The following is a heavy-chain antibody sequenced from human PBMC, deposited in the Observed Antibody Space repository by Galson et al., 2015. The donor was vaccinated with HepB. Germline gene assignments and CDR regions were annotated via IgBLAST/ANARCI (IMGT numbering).Heavy chain of an antibody. CDR2: INHSGGF. Sequence: SETLSLTCGVYGGVYGGSFSGYYYWSWIRQPPGRGLEWIGEINHSGGFNYNPSLKSRVTMSLDTSKNQFSLKLTSVTAADTAVYLCARGVGYGGLDWGQGTLVTVSS. CDR3: ARGVGYGGLD. J-gene: IGHJ4*02. V-gene: IGHV4-34*01. D-gene: IGHD5-12*01. CDR1: GGVYGGSFSGYYY.